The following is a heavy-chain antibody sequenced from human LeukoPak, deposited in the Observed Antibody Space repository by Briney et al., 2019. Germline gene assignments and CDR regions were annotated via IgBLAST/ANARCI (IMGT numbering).Heavy chain of an antibody. D-gene: IGHD6-19*01. V-gene: IGHV3-23*01. J-gene: IGHJ2*01. CDR1: GYTFSRYS. CDR2: ISGTGGNT. CDR3: AKIAVSGTWYFDL. Sequence: GESLRLSCAASGYTFSRYSMSWVRQAPGKGLEWVSSISGTGGNTYYADSVKGRFTISRDNSKSTLSLQMNSLRAEDTAVYYCAKIAVSGTWYFDLWGRGTLVTVSS.